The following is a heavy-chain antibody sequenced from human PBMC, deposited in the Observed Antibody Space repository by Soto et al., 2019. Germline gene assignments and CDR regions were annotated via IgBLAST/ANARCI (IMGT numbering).Heavy chain of an antibody. D-gene: IGHD3-16*01. CDR1: GFTFSDYY. V-gene: IGHV3-11*01. Sequence: QVQLVESGGGLVKPGGSLTLSCAASGFTFSDYYMSWIRQAPGKGLEWISYFSGSGNTIYYVDSVKGRFTISRDNAKNFLYLQLNSLRAEDTAVYYCVRDRGTRFDFWGQGTLVTVSS. J-gene: IGHJ4*02. CDR2: FSGSGNTI. CDR3: VRDRGTRFDF.